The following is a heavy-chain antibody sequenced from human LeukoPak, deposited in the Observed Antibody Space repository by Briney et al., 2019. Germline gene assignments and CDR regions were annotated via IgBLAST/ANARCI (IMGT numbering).Heavy chain of an antibody. CDR2: ISYDGSNK. CDR1: GFTFSSYA. J-gene: IGHJ4*02. V-gene: IGHV3-30-3*01. D-gene: IGHD1-26*01. Sequence: SLRLSCAASGFTFSSYAMHWVRQAPGKGLEWVAVISYDGSNKYYADSVKGRFTISRDNSKNTLYLQMNSLRAEDTAVYYCAREWELTEFDYWGQGTLVTVSS. CDR3: AREWELTEFDY.